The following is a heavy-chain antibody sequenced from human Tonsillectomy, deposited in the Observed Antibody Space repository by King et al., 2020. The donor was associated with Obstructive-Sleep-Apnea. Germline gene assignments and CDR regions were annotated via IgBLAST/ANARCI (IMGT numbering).Heavy chain of an antibody. Sequence: QLVQSGGGLVQPGWSLRLSCAASVFTVSSNYMSWVRQAPGKGLEWVSIINIGGITCYSVSVKGRVPISRANSKNTLYLQMHSLRAEDTAVYYCARGESSSRDTVDDYWGQGTLVTVSS. V-gene: IGHV3-66*01. CDR3: ARGESSSRDTVDDY. J-gene: IGHJ4*02. D-gene: IGHD4-23*01. CDR2: INIGGIT. CDR1: VFTVSSNY.